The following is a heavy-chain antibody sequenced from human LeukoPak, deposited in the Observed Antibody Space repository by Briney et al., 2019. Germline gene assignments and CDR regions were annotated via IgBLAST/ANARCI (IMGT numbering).Heavy chain of an antibody. Sequence: GGSLRLSCAASGFTFSDYYMSWIRQAPAKGLEGVSYISSSGSTIYYADSVKGRFTISRDNAKNSLYLQMNSLRAEDTAVYYCERGVYYYDSSGPATFDIWGQGTMVTVSS. CDR2: ISSSGSTI. CDR3: ERGVYYYDSSGPATFDI. CDR1: GFTFSDYY. V-gene: IGHV3-11*04. D-gene: IGHD3-22*01. J-gene: IGHJ3*02.